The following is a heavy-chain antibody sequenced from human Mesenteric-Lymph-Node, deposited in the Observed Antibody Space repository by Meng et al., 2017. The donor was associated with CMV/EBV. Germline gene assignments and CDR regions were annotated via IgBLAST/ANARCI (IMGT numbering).Heavy chain of an antibody. J-gene: IGHJ4*02. D-gene: IGHD5-12*01. V-gene: IGHV1-2*06. CDR1: YTFPGSY. CDR2: INPNSGGT. CDR3: ARDRSGYDDPNKYHFDY. Sequence: YTFPGSYMHWVRPAPGQGLEWMGRINPNSGGTNYAQKFQGRVTMTRDTSISTAYMELSRLRSDDTAVYYCARDRSGYDDPNKYHFDYWGQGTLVTVSS.